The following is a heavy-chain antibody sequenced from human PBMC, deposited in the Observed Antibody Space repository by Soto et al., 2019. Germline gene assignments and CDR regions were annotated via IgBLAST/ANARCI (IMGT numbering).Heavy chain of an antibody. CDR1: GGSISSYY. CDR2: IYYNGGT. Sequence: QVQLQESGPGLVKPSETLSLTCTVSGGSISSYYWSWIRQPPGKGLEWIGYIYYNGGTNYNPSLKSRVTTSVDTSKNQFSLKLSSVTAADTAFYYCARDTYASGSYYVDWFDPWGQGTLVTVSS. CDR3: ARDTYASGSYYVDWFDP. J-gene: IGHJ5*02. V-gene: IGHV4-59*01. D-gene: IGHD3-10*01.